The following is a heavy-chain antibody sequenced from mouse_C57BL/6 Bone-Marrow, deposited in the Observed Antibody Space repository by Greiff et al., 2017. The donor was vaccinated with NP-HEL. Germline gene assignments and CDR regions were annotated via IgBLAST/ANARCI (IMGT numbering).Heavy chain of an antibody. J-gene: IGHJ1*03. CDR2: ISGGGGNT. D-gene: IGHD1-1*01. CDR1: GFTFSSYT. CDR3: ARHNYSRYFDV. Sequence: EVKLVESGGGLVKPGGSLKLSCAASGFTFSSYTMSWVRQTPEKRLEWVATISGGGGNTYYPDSVKGRFTISRDNAKNTLYLQMSSLRSEDTALYYCARHNYSRYFDVWGTGTTVTVSS. V-gene: IGHV5-9*01.